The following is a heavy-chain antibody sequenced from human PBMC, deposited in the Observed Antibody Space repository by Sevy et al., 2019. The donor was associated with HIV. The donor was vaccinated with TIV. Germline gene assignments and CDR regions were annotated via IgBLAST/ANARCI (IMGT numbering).Heavy chain of an antibody. J-gene: IGHJ6*02. V-gene: IGHV1-18*04. CDR1: GYTFNTFG. Sequence: ASVKVSCKTSGYTFNTFGINWVRQAPGQGLQWVGWISAYNGNTKYVQKLQARVSMTTETSTSTVYMELRSLRSDDTAGYYCARDSIPLVQGIIITPYYYGMDVWGQGTTVTVSS. D-gene: IGHD3-10*01. CDR3: ARDSIPLVQGIIITPYYYGMDV. CDR2: ISAYNGNT.